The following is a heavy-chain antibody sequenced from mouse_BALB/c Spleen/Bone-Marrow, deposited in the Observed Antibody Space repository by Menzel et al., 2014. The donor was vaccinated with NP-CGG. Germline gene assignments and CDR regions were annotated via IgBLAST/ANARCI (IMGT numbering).Heavy chain of an antibody. Sequence: QVQLQQSGAELVRPGSSVKISCKASGYVFXSYWMIWVRQRPGQGLEWIGRIYPGDGDTNYNGKFKGKATLTADKSSSTAYMQLSSLTSEDSAVYFCARSGYGSNYDYWGQGTTLTVSS. D-gene: IGHD1-1*01. CDR3: ARSGYGSNYDY. CDR1: GYVFXSYW. CDR2: IYPGDGDT. V-gene: IGHV1-80*01. J-gene: IGHJ2*01.